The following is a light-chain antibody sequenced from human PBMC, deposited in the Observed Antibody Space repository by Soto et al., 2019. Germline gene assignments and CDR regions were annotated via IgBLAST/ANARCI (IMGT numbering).Light chain of an antibody. V-gene: IGKV3-11*01. CDR2: DAS. Sequence: IVLTQSPGTLSLSPGERATLSCTASQSISSYLAWYQQNPDQSPRLLIYDASNRATGIPARFSGSGSGTDFTLTISSLEPEDFAVYYCQQRSDWPPITFGQGTQLEIK. CDR3: QQRSDWPPIT. CDR1: QSISSY. J-gene: IGKJ5*01.